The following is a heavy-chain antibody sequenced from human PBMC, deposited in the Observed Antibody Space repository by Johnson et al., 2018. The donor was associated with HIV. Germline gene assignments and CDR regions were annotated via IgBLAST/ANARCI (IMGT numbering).Heavy chain of an antibody. CDR3: ASWGVGSSWNHDAFDI. J-gene: IGHJ3*02. D-gene: IGHD6-13*01. V-gene: IGHV3-30-3*01. CDR2: ISYDGSNK. CDR1: GFTFSSYA. Sequence: QLVESGGGLVQPGGSLRLSCAASGFTFSSYAMHWVRQAPGKGLEWVAVISYDGSNKYYADSVKGRFTISRDNSKNTLYLQMNSLRAEDTAVYYCASWGVGSSWNHDAFDIWGQGTMVTVSS.